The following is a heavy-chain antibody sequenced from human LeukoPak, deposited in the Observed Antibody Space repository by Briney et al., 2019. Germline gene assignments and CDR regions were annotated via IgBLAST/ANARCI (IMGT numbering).Heavy chain of an antibody. CDR1: GFTFSSYA. V-gene: IGHV3-64*01. J-gene: IGHJ4*02. CDR2: ISSNGGST. Sequence: GGSLRLSCAASGFTFSSYAMHWVRQAPGKGLEYVSGISSNGGSTYYANSVKGRFTISRDNSKNTLYLQMNSLRAEDTAVNYCAKDSRYFDWLAPTFDYWGQGTLVTVSS. CDR3: AKDSRYFDWLAPTFDY. D-gene: IGHD3-9*01.